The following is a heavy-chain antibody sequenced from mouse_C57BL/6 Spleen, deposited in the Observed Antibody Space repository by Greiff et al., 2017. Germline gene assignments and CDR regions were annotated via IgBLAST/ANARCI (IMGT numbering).Heavy chain of an antibody. D-gene: IGHD1-1*01. CDR3: ARGLYYGSVDMDY. V-gene: IGHV14-3*01. CDR1: GFNIKNTY. J-gene: IGHJ4*01. Sequence: EVKLVESVAELVRPGASVKLSCTASGFNIKNTYMHWVKQRPEQGLEWIGRIDPANGNTKYAPKFQGKATITADTSSNTAYLQLSSLTSEDTAIYYCARGLYYGSVDMDYWGQGTSVTVSS. CDR2: IDPANGNT.